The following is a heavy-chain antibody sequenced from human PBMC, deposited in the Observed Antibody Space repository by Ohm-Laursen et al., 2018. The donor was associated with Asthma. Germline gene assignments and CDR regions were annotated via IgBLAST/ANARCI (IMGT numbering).Heavy chain of an antibody. Sequence: SQTLSLTCPVSGGSISSGGYYWSWIRQLPGKGLEWIGFIYYSGSTYYNPSLKSRVTISVDTSENQFSLKLSSVTAADTAVYYCARFPRGYSGYDFSFDDWGQGTLVTVSS. CDR1: GGSISSGGYY. J-gene: IGHJ4*02. CDR3: ARFPRGYSGYDFSFDD. D-gene: IGHD5-12*01. CDR2: IYYSGST. V-gene: IGHV4-31*03.